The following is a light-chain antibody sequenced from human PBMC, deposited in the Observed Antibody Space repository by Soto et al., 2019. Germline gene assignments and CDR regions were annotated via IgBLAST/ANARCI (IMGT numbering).Light chain of an antibody. V-gene: IGLV1-51*01. Sequence: QSVMTQPPSVSAAPGQTVTISCSGSSSNIGGNSVSWYQQLPGTATKLLIYDDDKRPSGIPDRFSGSKSGTSATLGITGFQTGDEADYYCGSWDSSLSAYVFATGTKVTVL. CDR3: GSWDSSLSAYV. CDR1: SSNIGGNS. J-gene: IGLJ1*01. CDR2: DDD.